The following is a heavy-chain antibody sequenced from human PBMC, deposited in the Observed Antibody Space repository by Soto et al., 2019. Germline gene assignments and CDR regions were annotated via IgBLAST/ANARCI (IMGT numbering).Heavy chain of an antibody. D-gene: IGHD3-3*01. CDR2: INHTGGT. J-gene: IGHJ5*02. CDR3: ATRITVFGLLIPPFDP. CDR1: GASISGFY. Sequence: SETLSLTCTVSGASISGFYWNWIRQPPGKGLEWIGEINHTGGTHYNPSLKSRVTMSVDTSKNQFSLRLSSVTAADTAIYYCATRITVFGLLIPPFDPWGQGTQVTVSS. V-gene: IGHV4-34*01.